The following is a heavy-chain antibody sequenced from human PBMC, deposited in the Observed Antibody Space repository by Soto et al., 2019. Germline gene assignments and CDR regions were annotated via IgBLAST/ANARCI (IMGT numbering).Heavy chain of an antibody. CDR2: IYWDDDK. D-gene: IGHD1-7*01. CDR3: AHIDPELVTVGGHGGFDY. V-gene: IGHV2-5*02. J-gene: IGHJ4*02. Sequence: QITLKESGPTLVRPPQTLTLTCTFSGFSLTSGVGVGWIRQPPGKALEWLALIYWDDDKRYSPSLKNRLTITQDHYKNQVVLTMTNVAPVDTATYFCAHIDPELVTVGGHGGFDYWGQGTLVTVSS. CDR1: GFSLTSGVG.